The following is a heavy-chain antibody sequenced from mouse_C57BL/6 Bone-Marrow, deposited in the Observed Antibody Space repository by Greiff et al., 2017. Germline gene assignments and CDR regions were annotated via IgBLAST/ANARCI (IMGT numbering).Heavy chain of an antibody. V-gene: IGHV10-1*01. CDR3: VRDTKLLRRFAF. Sequence: EVMLVESGGGLVQPKGSLKLSCAASGFSFNTYAMNWVRQAPGKGLEWVARIRSKSNNYATYYADSVKDRFTISRDDSESMLYLQMNNLKTEDTAMYYCVRDTKLLRRFAFWGQESLGTVSA. D-gene: IGHD1-1*01. CDR2: IRSKSNNYAT. J-gene: IGHJ3*01. CDR1: GFSFNTYA.